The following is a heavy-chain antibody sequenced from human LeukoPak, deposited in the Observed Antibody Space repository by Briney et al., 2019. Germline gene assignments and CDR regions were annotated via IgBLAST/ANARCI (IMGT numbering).Heavy chain of an antibody. D-gene: IGHD2-15*01. V-gene: IGHV4-59*01. J-gene: IGHJ3*02. Sequence: SETLSLTCTVSGGSISSYYWSWIRQPPGKGLEWIGYIFYSGSTNYNPSLKSRVTISVDTSKNQFSLKLSSVTAADTAVYYCATSVKYCSGGSCYSEAFDIWGQGTMVTVSS. CDR3: ATSVKYCSGGSCYSEAFDI. CDR1: GGSISSYY. CDR2: IFYSGST.